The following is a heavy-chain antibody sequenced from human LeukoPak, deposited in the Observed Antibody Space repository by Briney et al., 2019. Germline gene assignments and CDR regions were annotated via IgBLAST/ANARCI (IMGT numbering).Heavy chain of an antibody. CDR1: GYTFTGNY. D-gene: IGHD1-14*01. CDR2: INPNSGGT. J-gene: IGHJ4*02. V-gene: IGHV1-2*02. Sequence: ASVKVSCTASGYTFTGNYMHWVRQAPGQGLEWMGWINPNSGGTKYEQKFKGRVTMTSDTSISTAYMELSRLRSDDTAVYYCARPIGPGPGIQIDDWGQGTLVTVSS. CDR3: ARPIGPGPGIQIDD.